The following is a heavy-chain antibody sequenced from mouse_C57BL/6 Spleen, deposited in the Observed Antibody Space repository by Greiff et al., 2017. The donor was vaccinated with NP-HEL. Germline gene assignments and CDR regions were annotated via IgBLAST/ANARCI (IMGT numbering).Heavy chain of an antibody. J-gene: IGHJ3*01. Sequence: VQLQQSGAELVKPGASVKLSCKASGYTFTSYWMHWVKQRPGRGLEWIGRIDPNSGGTKYNEKFKSKATLTVDKPSSTAYMQLSSLTSEDSAFYYGARGDSSGYVSLAYWGQGTLVTVSA. CDR3: ARGDSSGYVSLAY. D-gene: IGHD3-2*02. V-gene: IGHV1-72*01. CDR1: GYTFTSYW. CDR2: IDPNSGGT.